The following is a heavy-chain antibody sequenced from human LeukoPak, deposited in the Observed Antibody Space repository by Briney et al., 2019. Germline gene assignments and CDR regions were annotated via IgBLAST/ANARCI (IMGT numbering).Heavy chain of an antibody. Sequence: PSETLSLTCGVYGGSFSGYYWSWIRQPPGKGLEWIGEINHSGSTNYNPSLKSRVTISVDTSKNQFSLKLSSVTAADTAVYYCARARRHSSSWYGAQDYWGQGTLVTVSS. CDR2: INHSGST. CDR1: GGSFSGYY. V-gene: IGHV4-34*01. CDR3: ARARRHSSSWYGAQDY. J-gene: IGHJ4*02. D-gene: IGHD6-13*01.